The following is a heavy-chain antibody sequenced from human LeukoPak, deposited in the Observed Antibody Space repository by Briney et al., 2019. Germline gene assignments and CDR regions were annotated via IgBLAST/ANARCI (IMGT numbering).Heavy chain of an antibody. Sequence: ASVKVSCKASGYTFTGYYMHWVRQAPGQGLEWMGWINPNSGGTNYAQKFQGRVTMTRDTSISTAYMELSRLRSDDTAMYYCARAFDFWSGYYNNCDYWGQGTLVTVSS. V-gene: IGHV1-2*02. CDR3: ARAFDFWSGYYNNCDY. J-gene: IGHJ4*02. CDR2: INPNSGGT. D-gene: IGHD3-3*01. CDR1: GYTFTGYY.